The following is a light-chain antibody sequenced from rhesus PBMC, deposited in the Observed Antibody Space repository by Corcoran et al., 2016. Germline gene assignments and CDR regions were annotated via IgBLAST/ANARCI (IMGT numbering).Light chain of an antibody. CDR2: GAS. CDR3: QQSSNSLT. CDR1: QSVGSY. J-gene: IGKJ4*01. Sequence: ETVVTQSPATLSLSPGERATLSCRASQSVGSYLAWSQQKPGQAPRLLIYGASSRATGIPDRFSGSGSGTDCTLTISSLEPEDVGVYYCQQSSNSLTFGGGTKVELK. V-gene: IGKV3-24*04.